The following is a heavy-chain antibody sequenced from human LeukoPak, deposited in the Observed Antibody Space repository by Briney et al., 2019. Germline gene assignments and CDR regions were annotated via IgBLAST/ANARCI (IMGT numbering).Heavy chain of an antibody. CDR2: INSDGSST. J-gene: IGHJ6*02. Sequence: GGSLRLSCAASGFTFSSYWMHWVRQAPGKGLVWVSRINSDGSSTSYADSVKGRFTISRDNAKNTLYLQMNSLRAEDTAIYYCAKDGQWLVAPYYYYGMDVWGQGTTVTVSS. D-gene: IGHD6-19*01. V-gene: IGHV3-74*01. CDR1: GFTFSSYW. CDR3: AKDGQWLVAPYYYYGMDV.